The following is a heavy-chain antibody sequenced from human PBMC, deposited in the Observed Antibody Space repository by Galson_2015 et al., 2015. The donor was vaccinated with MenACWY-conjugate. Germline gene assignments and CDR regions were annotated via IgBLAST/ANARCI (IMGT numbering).Heavy chain of an antibody. Sequence: SLRLSCAASGFTFSSYSMNWVRQAPGKGLEWVSSISSSSSYIYYADSEKGRFTISRDNAKNSLYLQMNSLRAEDTAVYYCARVVYGDYFLDYWGQGTLVTVSS. V-gene: IGHV3-21*01. D-gene: IGHD4-17*01. CDR2: ISSSSSYI. CDR1: GFTFSSYS. CDR3: ARVVYGDYFLDY. J-gene: IGHJ4*02.